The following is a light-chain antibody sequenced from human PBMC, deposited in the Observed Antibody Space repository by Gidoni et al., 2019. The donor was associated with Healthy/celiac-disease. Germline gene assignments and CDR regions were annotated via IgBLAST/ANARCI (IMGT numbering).Light chain of an antibody. Sequence: ELVLTQSPGTLSLSPGERATLSCRASQSVSSSSLAWYQQKPGQAPRLLIYSASSRATGIPDRFSGSGSGTDFTLTISRLEPEDFAVYYCQQYGSSPWTFGQGTNVEIK. V-gene: IGKV3-20*01. CDR3: QQYGSSPWT. CDR2: SAS. J-gene: IGKJ1*01. CDR1: QSVSSSS.